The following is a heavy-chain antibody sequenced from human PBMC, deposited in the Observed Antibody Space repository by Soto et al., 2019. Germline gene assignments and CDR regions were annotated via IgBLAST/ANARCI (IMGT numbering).Heavy chain of an antibody. CDR3: TTAAGCMWGDDY. V-gene: IGHV3-15*01. CDR2: VKSRSDGGTT. Sequence: VSLRLSCAAFGFTFINVWMSWVRLAPGKGLEWVGRVKSRSDGGTTDYAAPVKGRFTVPRDDSQSTLSLQMDSLKIEDSAVYFCTTAAGCMWGDDYWGQGTLGNASS. J-gene: IGHJ4*02. CDR1: GFTFINVW. D-gene: IGHD3-16*01.